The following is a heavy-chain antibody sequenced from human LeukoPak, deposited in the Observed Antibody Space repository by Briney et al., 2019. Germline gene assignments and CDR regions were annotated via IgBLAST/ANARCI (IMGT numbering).Heavy chain of an antibody. Sequence: GGSLRLSCAAFGFTFSSYGMHWVRQAPGKGLEWVAVIWYDGSNKYYADSVKGRFTISRDNSKNTLYLQMNSLRAEDTAVYYCARGRKLGRGWFDPWGQGTLVTVSS. V-gene: IGHV3-33*01. CDR2: IWYDGSNK. D-gene: IGHD3-3*02. CDR3: ARGRKLGRGWFDP. J-gene: IGHJ5*02. CDR1: GFTFSSYG.